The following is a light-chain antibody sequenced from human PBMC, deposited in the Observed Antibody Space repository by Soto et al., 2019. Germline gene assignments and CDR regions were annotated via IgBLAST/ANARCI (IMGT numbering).Light chain of an antibody. Sequence: DIQMTQSPSSLSASVGDRVTITCRPSQHIYNYLNWYQQKPGEAPKLLIFAASSLESGVPLRFSGGGSGTDFSLTISSLQVEDFATYYCQQSYSDPFTFGQGTKVEMK. CDR1: QHIYNY. V-gene: IGKV1-39*01. CDR3: QQSYSDPFT. CDR2: AAS. J-gene: IGKJ2*01.